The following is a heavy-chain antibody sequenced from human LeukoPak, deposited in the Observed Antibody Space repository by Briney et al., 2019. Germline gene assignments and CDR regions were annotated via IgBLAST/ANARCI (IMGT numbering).Heavy chain of an antibody. Sequence: GGSLRLSCAASGFTFSSYEMDWVRQAPGKGLEWVSYISSSGSTIYYADSVKGRFTISRDNAKNSLYLQMNSLRAEDTAVYYCARAGSGRSPDWFDPWGQGTLVTVSS. CDR2: ISSSGSTI. V-gene: IGHV3-48*03. J-gene: IGHJ5*02. CDR1: GFTFSSYE. CDR3: ARAGSGRSPDWFDP. D-gene: IGHD1-26*01.